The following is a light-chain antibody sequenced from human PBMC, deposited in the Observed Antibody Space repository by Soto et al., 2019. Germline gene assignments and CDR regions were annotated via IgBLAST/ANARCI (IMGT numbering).Light chain of an antibody. Sequence: DIQMTQSPPSLSASVGDRVTITCRASQDIRNFVAWYQQKPGKAPKLLIYAASTLQSGVPSRFSGSGSGTDFALNINILQLEDVATYSCQKYSSVPFFGPGTKVEIK. CDR2: AAS. V-gene: IGKV1-27*01. CDR1: QDIRNF. CDR3: QKYSSVPF. J-gene: IGKJ3*01.